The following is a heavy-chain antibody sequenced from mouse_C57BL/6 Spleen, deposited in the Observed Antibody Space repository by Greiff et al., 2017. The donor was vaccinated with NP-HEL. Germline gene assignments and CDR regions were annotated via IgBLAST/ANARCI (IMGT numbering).Heavy chain of an antibody. V-gene: IGHV5-9-1*02. J-gene: IGHJ4*01. Sequence: EVQRVESGEGLVKPGASLKLSCAASGFTFSSYAMSWVRQTPEQSLEWVAYISSGGDYIYYADTVKGRFTIARDNARNTLYLQMSSLKSEDTAMYYCTRDASYAMDYWGQGTSVTVSS. CDR2: ISSGGDYI. CDR1: GFTFSSYA. CDR3: TRDASYAMDY.